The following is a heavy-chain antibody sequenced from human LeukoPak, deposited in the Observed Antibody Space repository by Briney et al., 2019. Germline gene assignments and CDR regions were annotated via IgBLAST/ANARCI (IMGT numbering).Heavy chain of an antibody. CDR3: ARESGRFRFDS. CDR2: IKEDSSDK. CDR1: GFTFNNWW. V-gene: IGHV3-7*01. J-gene: IGHJ5*01. D-gene: IGHD3-3*01. Sequence: GRSLRLSCAASGFTFNNWWMSWVRPVPGEGLGWVATIKEDSSDKNYVDSMKGRFTISRDNAKNSLYLQMNSLTAEDTAVYYCARESGRFRFDSWGQGTLVTVSS.